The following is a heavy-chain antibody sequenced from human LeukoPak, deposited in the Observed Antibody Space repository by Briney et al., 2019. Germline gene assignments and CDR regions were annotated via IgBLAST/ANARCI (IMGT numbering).Heavy chain of an antibody. CDR1: GYTLTELS. V-gene: IGHV1-24*01. D-gene: IGHD3-9*01. CDR2: FDPEDGET. J-gene: IGHJ1*01. Sequence: ASVKVSCKVSGYTLTELSMHWVRQAPGKGLEWMGGFDPEDGETIYAQKFQGRVTMTEDTSTDTAYMELSSLRSEDTAVYYCATSVRVLRYFDWLSGYFQHWGQGTLVTVSS. CDR3: ATSVRVLRYFDWLSGYFQH.